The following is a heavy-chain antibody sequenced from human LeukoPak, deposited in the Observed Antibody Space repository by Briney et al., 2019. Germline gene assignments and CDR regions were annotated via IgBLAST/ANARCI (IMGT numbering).Heavy chain of an antibody. J-gene: IGHJ6*02. V-gene: IGHV3-21*01. D-gene: IGHD4-17*01. CDR1: GFTFSSSN. CDR2: ISSSSSYI. CDR3: ATEKNYGDYNAYGMDV. Sequence: GGSLRLSCVVSGFTFSSSNMTWVRQAPGRGLEWVSSISSSSSYIYYADSVKGRLTISRDNSKNSLSLQMNSLRAEDTAVYYCATEKNYGDYNAYGMDVWGQGTTVIVSS.